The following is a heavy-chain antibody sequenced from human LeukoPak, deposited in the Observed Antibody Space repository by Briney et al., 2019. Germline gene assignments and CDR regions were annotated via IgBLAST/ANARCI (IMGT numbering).Heavy chain of an antibody. J-gene: IGHJ4*02. D-gene: IGHD3-22*01. CDR3: ARYRTYYYDSSGPADY. Sequence: GGFLRLSCAASGFTFSSYSMNWVRQAPGKGLEWVSSISSSSSYIYYADSVKGRFTISRDNAKNSLYLQMNSLRAEDTAVYYCARYRTYYYDSSGPADYWGQGTLVTVSS. V-gene: IGHV3-21*01. CDR2: ISSSSSYI. CDR1: GFTFSSYS.